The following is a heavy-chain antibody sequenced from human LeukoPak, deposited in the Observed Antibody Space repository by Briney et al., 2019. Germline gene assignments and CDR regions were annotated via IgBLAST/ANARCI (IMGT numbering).Heavy chain of an antibody. D-gene: IGHD3-10*01. CDR2: INHSGST. Sequence: SETLSLTCAVYGGSFSGYYWSWIRQPLGKGLEWIGEINHSGSTNYNPSLKSRVTISVDTSKNQFSLKLSSVTAADTAVYYCARVGLWFGELSWFDPWGQGTLVTVSS. J-gene: IGHJ5*02. V-gene: IGHV4-34*01. CDR1: GGSFSGYY. CDR3: ARVGLWFGELSWFDP.